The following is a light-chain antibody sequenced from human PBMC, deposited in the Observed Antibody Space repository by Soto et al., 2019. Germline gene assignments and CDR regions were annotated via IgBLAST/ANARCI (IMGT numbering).Light chain of an antibody. V-gene: IGKV1-5*03. CDR1: QSISTW. CDR2: KAS. Sequence: DIQITQSPFTLSASVGDRVTITCRASQSISTWLAWYQQKPGKAPKLLIYKASSLDSGVPSRFSGSGSGTEFTLTISSLQPDEFATYYCQQYNSFSRTFGQGTKVDI. CDR3: QQYNSFSRT. J-gene: IGKJ2*01.